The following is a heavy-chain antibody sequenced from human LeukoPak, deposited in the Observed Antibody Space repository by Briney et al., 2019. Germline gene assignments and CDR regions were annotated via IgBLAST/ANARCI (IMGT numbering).Heavy chain of an antibody. V-gene: IGHV3-21*01. D-gene: IGHD6-13*01. CDR2: ISSSSSYI. J-gene: IGHJ3*02. Sequence: GGSLRLSCAASGFTFSSYSMNWVRQAPGKGLEWVSSISSSSSYIYYADSVKGRFTISRDNAKNSLYLQMNSLRAEDTAVYYCARNSRKDHDAFDIWGQGTMVTVSS. CDR1: GFTFSSYS. CDR3: ARNSRKDHDAFDI.